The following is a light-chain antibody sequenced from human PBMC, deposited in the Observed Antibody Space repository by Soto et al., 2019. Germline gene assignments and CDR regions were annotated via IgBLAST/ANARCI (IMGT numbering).Light chain of an antibody. J-gene: IGKJ1*01. CDR3: QQYGSSLWT. CDR2: GAS. CDR1: LSVSSD. Sequence: EVLMTQSPATLSVSPGDRVTLSCRASLSVSSDLAWYQQKPGQAPTLLIYGASIRATGVPARFSGSGSGTDFTLTIDSLQSEDVADYYCQQYGSSLWTFGQGTKVDIK. V-gene: IGKV3-15*01.